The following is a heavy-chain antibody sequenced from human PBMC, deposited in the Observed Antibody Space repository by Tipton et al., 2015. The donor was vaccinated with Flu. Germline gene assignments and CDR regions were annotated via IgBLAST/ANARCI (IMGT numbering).Heavy chain of an antibody. Sequence: SLRLYCAASGFTFSSYAMSWVRQAPGKGLEWVSAISGSGGSTYYADSVKGRFTISRDNSKNTLYLQMNSLRAEDTAVYYCANTPFSMTMIVVVKGYYYYGMDVWGQGTTVTVSS. D-gene: IGHD3-22*01. V-gene: IGHV3-23*01. J-gene: IGHJ6*02. CDR1: GFTFSSYA. CDR3: ANTPFSMTMIVVVKGYYYYGMDV. CDR2: ISGSGGST.